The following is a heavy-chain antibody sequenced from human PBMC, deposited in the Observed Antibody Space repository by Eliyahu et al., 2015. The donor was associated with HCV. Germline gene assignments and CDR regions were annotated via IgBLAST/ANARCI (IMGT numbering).Heavy chain of an antibody. D-gene: IGHD2-8*01. CDR2: ISGNGFYT. Sequence: EVRLLESGGSLVQPGGSXRLSCAAXGFLFNNYAMTWVRQTPGRGLEWVSTISGNGFYTYYADSVKGRFTISRDNFKNTLSLQMNSLRAEDTAKYYCAKDTCTNGVCWNDYWGQGSLVTVSS. J-gene: IGHJ4*02. V-gene: IGHV3-23*01. CDR3: AKDTCTNGVCWNDY. CDR1: GFLFNNYA.